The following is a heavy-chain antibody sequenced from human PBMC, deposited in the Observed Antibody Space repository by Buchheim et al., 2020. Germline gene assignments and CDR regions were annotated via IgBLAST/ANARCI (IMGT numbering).Heavy chain of an antibody. CDR2: ISNDGSTK. D-gene: IGHD2-2*01. J-gene: IGHJ4*02. CDR3: AKGRYCPSPSCPTDY. V-gene: IGHV3-30*18. Sequence: VQLVESGGGVVQPGRSLRLSCAVSGVSIDTYGMHWVRQAPGKGLEWVAVISNDGSTKDYADSVKGRFTISRDNSKNALYLQMNSLRPEDTAVYYCAKGRYCPSPSCPTDYWGQGTL. CDR1: GVSIDTYG.